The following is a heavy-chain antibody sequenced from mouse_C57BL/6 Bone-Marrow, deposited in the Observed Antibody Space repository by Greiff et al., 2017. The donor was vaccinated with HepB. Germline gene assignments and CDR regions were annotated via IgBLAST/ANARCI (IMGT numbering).Heavy chain of an antibody. J-gene: IGHJ4*01. CDR1: GFTFSSYT. CDR2: ISGGGGNT. D-gene: IGHD2-4*01. Sequence: EVKLVESGGGLVKPGGSLKLSCAASGFTFSSYTMSWVRQTPEKRLEWVATISGGGGNTYYPDSVKGRFTISRDNAKNTLYLQMSSLRSEDTALYYCARPYDYDGPYAMDYWGQGTSVTVSS. CDR3: ARPYDYDGPYAMDY. V-gene: IGHV5-9*01.